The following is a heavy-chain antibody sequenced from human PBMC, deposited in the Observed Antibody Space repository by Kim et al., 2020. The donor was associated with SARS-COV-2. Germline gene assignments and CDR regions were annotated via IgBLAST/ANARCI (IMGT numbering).Heavy chain of an antibody. V-gene: IGHV3-9*01. CDR3: AKDNSRFRYSSSWYDAFDI. Sequence: GGSLRLSCAASGFTFDDYAMHWVRQAPGKGLEWVSGISWNSGSIGYADSVKGRFTISRDNAKNSLYLQMNSLRAEDTALYYCAKDNSRFRYSSSWYDAFDIWGQGTMVTVSS. CDR2: ISWNSGSI. J-gene: IGHJ3*02. CDR1: GFTFDDYA. D-gene: IGHD6-13*01.